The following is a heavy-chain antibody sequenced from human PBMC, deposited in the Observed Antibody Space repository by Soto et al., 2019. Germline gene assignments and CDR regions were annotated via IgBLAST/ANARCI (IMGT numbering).Heavy chain of an antibody. J-gene: IGHJ6*02. Sequence: ASVKVSCKASGYTFTSYGISWVRQAPGQGLEWMGWISAYNGHTNYVQKLQDRVTMTTDTSTSTAYMELRSLRSDDTAVYYCAKTLNPVITNYYYGMDVWGQGTTVTVSS. CDR1: GYTFTSYG. V-gene: IGHV1-18*01. CDR2: ISAYNGHT. D-gene: IGHD3-22*01. CDR3: AKTLNPVITNYYYGMDV.